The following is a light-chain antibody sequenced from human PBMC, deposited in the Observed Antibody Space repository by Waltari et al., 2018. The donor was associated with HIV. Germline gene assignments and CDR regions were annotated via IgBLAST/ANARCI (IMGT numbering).Light chain of an antibody. CDR1: QSLYSSSNKHS. CDR3: QKYYTTPYT. J-gene: IGKJ2*01. Sequence: DIVMTQSPDSLAVSLGERATIMCTSSQSLYSSSNKHSLAWYQQKPGHPPGLLIYWASTRNYVVPDRFSGSGSGTDFTLTISSLQAEDVAVYYCQKYYTTPYTFGQGTKLGIK. V-gene: IGKV4-1*01. CDR2: WAS.